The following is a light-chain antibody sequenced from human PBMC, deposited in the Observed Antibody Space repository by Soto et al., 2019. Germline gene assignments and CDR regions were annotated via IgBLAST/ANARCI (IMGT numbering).Light chain of an antibody. CDR3: QQYDNWPWT. CDR2: DTS. J-gene: IGKJ1*01. CDR1: QSVSSK. Sequence: EIVMTQSPSTLSLSALELATLSCRASQSVSSKLAWYQQRPGQAPRLLIHDTSMRATGIPARFSGSGSGTDFTLTISSLQSEDFAVYYCQQYDNWPWTFGQGTKV. V-gene: IGKV3D-15*01.